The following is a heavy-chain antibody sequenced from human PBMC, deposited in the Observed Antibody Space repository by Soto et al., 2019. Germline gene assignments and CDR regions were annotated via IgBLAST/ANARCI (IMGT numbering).Heavy chain of an antibody. CDR2: IYSGGST. CDR1: GFTVSSNY. D-gene: IGHD2-15*01. Sequence: GGSLRLSCAASGFTVSSNYMSWVRQAPGKGLEWVSVIYSGGSTYYADSVKGRFTISRDNSKNTLYLQMNSLRAEDTAVYYCARSRRRDCSGGSCYYYYGMDVWGQGTTVTVSS. CDR3: ARSRRRDCSGGSCYYYYGMDV. V-gene: IGHV3-53*01. J-gene: IGHJ6*02.